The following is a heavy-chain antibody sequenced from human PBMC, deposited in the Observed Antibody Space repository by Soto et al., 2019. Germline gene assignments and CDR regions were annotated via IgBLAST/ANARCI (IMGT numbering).Heavy chain of an antibody. CDR2: IKSKADGGTT. CDR3: TKGGIPRRYNIPKVDFDY. J-gene: IGHJ4*02. V-gene: IGHV3-15*01. Sequence: EVQLVESGGDLVKPGGSLRLSCAASEFTFANAWISWVRQAPGKGLEWVGRIKSKADGGTTDYAAPVKGRFTISRDESQNTLYLQMNSLKTEDTAVYYCTKGGIPRRYNIPKVDFDYWGQGSLVTVSS. CDR1: EFTFANAW. D-gene: IGHD1-1*01.